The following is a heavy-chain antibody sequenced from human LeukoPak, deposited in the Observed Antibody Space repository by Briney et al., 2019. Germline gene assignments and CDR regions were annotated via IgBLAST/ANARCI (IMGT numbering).Heavy chain of an antibody. CDR3: ARENDQGFDY. CDR2: ISYDGSNE. V-gene: IGHV3-30*03. D-gene: IGHD3-16*01. J-gene: IGHJ4*02. Sequence: PGGSLRLSCAASGFTFSTYGMHWVRQAPGKGLEWVAVISYDGSNEYYADSVKGRFTISRDNSKNTLYLQMSSLRAEDTAVYYCARENDQGFDYWGQGTLVTVSS. CDR1: GFTFSTYG.